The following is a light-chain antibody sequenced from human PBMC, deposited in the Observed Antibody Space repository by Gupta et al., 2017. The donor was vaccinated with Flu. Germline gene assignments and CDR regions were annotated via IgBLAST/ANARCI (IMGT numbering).Light chain of an antibody. CDR1: QSISGW. J-gene: IGKJ2*02. CDR2: KAS. V-gene: IGKV1-5*03. CDR3: QQYNSYPEGT. Sequence: IQLIPSPSTLSASVGDRVSITCRASQSISGWLDWYQQKPGKAPKLLIYKASSLESGVPSRFSGSGSGTEFTLTISSLQPDDFATYYCQQYNSYPEGTFGQGTKLEIK.